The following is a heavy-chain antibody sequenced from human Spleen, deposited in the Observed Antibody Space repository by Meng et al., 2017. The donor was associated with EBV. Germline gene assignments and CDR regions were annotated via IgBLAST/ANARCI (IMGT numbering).Heavy chain of an antibody. Sequence: QVQLQVWGDGLLKPLGTLPPPCAGHGGSLSGYYWSWIRQTPAKGLEWVAEIKNGGSSSHNPSLKNRVSISIDTSKNQFSLRLTSVTASDTAVYYCVRGSGYSSSSPPDWFDPWGQGTLVTVSS. CDR3: VRGSGYSSSSPPDWFDP. J-gene: IGHJ5*02. CDR1: GGSLSGYY. V-gene: IGHV4-34*01. CDR2: IKNGGSS. D-gene: IGHD6-13*01.